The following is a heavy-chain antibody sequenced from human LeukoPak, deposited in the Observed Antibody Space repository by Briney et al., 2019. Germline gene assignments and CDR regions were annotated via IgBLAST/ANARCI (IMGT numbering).Heavy chain of an antibody. CDR2: VIPILGTA. CDR1: GGTFSIYA. D-gene: IGHD2-15*01. V-gene: IGHV1-69*13. CDR3: ARDPPYCRGGSGYSGYYGMAV. J-gene: IGHJ6*04. Sequence: ASVKVSCTASGGTFSIYAISWVGQAPGQGLAWMGGVIPILGTANYAQKFQGRVTITADESTSTAYMEPSSPRSEDTAVYYCARDPPYCRGGSGYSGYYGMAVWGKGTTVTVSS.